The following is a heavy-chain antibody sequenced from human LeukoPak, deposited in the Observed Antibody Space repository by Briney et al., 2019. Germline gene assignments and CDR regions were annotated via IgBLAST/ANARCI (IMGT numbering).Heavy chain of an antibody. CDR3: AKGGHDFNPFYW. CDR2: IKGGGGDP. CDR1: GFIFTPYA. V-gene: IGHV3-23*01. Sequence: PGGSLRLYCAASGFIFTPYAMGWVRQAPGKGLEWVSSIKGGGGDPFYADSVKGRFTISRDNSKNTLFLQLNSLRAEDTAVYYCAKGGHDFNPFYWWGQGTLVTVSS. D-gene: IGHD2-21*02. J-gene: IGHJ4*02.